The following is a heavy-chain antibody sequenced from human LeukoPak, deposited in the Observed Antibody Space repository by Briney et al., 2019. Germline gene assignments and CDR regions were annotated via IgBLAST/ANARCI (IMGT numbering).Heavy chain of an antibody. CDR3: ASYSGSHDAFDI. CDR2: IYSGGST. D-gene: IGHD1-26*01. V-gene: IGHV3-53*01. J-gene: IGHJ3*02. Sequence: GGSLRLSCAASGFTVSGNYMSWVRQAPGKGLEWVSIIYSGGSTYYADSVKGRFTISRDNPKNTLYLQMNSLRAEDTAVYYCASYSGSHDAFDIWGQGTMVIVSS. CDR1: GFTVSGNY.